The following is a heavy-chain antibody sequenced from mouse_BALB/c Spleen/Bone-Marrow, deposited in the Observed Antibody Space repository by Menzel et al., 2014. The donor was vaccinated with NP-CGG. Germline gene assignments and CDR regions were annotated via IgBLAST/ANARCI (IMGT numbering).Heavy chain of an antibody. CDR1: GYTFTSYY. V-gene: IGHV1S81*02. Sequence: QVHLQQPGAELVKPGASVKLSCKASGYTFTSYYMYWVKQRPGQGLECIGEINPSNGGTNFNEKFKSKATLTVDKSSSTSFMQLSSLTSEYSAVYYRPRGRRDAIVYWGRGTSGAVSS. CDR2: INPSNGGT. CDR3: PRGRRDAIVY. J-gene: IGHJ4*01.